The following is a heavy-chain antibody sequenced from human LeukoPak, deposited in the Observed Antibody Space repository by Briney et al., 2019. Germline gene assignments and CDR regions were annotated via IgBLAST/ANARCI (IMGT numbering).Heavy chain of an antibody. D-gene: IGHD5-18*01. V-gene: IGHV4-34*01. CDR1: GGSPTDYS. Sequence: PETLSLTCALYGGSPTDYSRSWIRQPPGKGLEWIGEINLIGGTNHNPSLMRRVSMSVDTSKHQIYLRVSSVADAATAVYYCARVGYRYSINAWSRTGIGAYPTKYYYYMDVWGKGTTVTVSS. J-gene: IGHJ6*03. CDR3: ARVGYRYSINAWSRTGIGAYPTKYYYYMDV. CDR2: INLIGGT.